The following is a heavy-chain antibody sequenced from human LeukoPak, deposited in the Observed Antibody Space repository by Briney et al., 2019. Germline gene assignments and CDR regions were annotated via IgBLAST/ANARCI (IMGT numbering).Heavy chain of an antibody. D-gene: IGHD1-26*01. Sequence: ASVKVSCKASGYTFTGSYTHWVRQAPGQGLEWMGWINPNNGGTNYAQKFQGRVTMTRDTSISTGYMELTSLRSEDTAVYYCARGIHIRMVGADPNRFDPWGQGTLVTVSS. V-gene: IGHV1-2*02. CDR2: INPNNGGT. CDR1: GYTFTGSY. J-gene: IGHJ5*02. CDR3: ARGIHIRMVGADPNRFDP.